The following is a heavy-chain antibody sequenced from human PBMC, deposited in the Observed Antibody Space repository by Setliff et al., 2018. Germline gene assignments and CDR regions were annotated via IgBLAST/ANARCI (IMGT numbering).Heavy chain of an antibody. J-gene: IGHJ6*02. V-gene: IGHV1-69-2*01. Sequence: GASVKVSCKASGYTFSDYYIHWVQQAPGKGLVWMGRVDPEDGETIHAGKFRGRVTITADTSTDTTYMELNSLTSEDTAVYYCAIDRGTLKWSNYYFYGLDVWGQGTTVTVSS. D-gene: IGHD2-8*01. CDR1: GYTFSDYY. CDR2: VDPEDGET. CDR3: AIDRGTLKWSNYYFYGLDV.